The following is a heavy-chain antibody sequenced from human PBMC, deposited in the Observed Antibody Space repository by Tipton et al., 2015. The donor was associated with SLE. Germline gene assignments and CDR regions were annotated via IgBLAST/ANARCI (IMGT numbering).Heavy chain of an antibody. CDR2: ISWNGGTI. D-gene: IGHD3-9*01. J-gene: IGHJ4*02. Sequence: SLRLSCAASGFIFNDYAIHWVRQAPGKGLEWVSGISWNGGTIDYADSVKGRFTISRDSAKNTLYLQMNSLGVDDSGVYYCSAWFNYWGRGTTVTVSS. CDR3: SAWFNY. V-gene: IGHV3-9*01. CDR1: GFIFNDYA.